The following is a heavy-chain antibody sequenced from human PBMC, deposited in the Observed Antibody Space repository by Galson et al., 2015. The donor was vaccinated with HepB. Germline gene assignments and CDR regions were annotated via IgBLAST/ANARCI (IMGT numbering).Heavy chain of an antibody. V-gene: IGHV4-61*01. CDR3: ARGSGCDSRFDY. J-gene: IGHJ4*02. Sequence: SLTCTVSGGSVSSGSYYWSWIRQPPGKGLEWIGYIYYSGSTNYNPSLKSRVTISVDTSKNQFSLKLSSVTAADTAVYYCARGSGCDSRFDYWGQGTLVTVSS. CDR2: IYYSGST. CDR1: GGSVSSGSYY. D-gene: IGHD5-12*01.